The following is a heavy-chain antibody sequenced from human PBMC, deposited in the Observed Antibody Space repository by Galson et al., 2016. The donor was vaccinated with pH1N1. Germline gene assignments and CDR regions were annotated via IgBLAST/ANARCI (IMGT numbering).Heavy chain of an antibody. CDR3: ASYSQLWELGGGYFDY. Sequence: SETLSLTCSVSGASISSHYWSWIRQPAGKGLEWIGRLYKIGTTNYNPSLKSRVTISVDTSKNQFSLKLSSVTAADTAVYYCASYSQLWELGGGYFDYWGQGTLVTVSS. J-gene: IGHJ4*02. D-gene: IGHD7-27*01. CDR2: LYKIGTT. CDR1: GASISSHY. V-gene: IGHV4-4*07.